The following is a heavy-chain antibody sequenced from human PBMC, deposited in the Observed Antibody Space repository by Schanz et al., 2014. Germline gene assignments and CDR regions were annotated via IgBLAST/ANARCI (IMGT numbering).Heavy chain of an antibody. Sequence: HLVESGGGLIQPGGSLRLSCAASGFTVSDNYMTSVRQAPGKGLEWVSVIYSGGSTYYADSVKGRFTISRDNSKNTLYIQMNSLRAEDTALYYCASERGYSYGYGAFDIWGQGTMVTVSS. CDR3: ASERGYSYGYGAFDI. J-gene: IGHJ3*02. CDR1: GFTVSDNY. CDR2: IYSGGST. V-gene: IGHV3-53*01. D-gene: IGHD5-18*01.